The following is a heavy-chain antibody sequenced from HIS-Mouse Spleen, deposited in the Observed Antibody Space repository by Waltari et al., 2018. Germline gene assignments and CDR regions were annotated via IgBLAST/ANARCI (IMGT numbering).Heavy chain of an antibody. D-gene: IGHD6-6*01. CDR1: GFTFSSYW. V-gene: IGHV3-74*01. Sequence: EVQLVESGGGLVQPGGSRRLSCAAPGFTFSSYWMHWVRQAPGKGLVWVSRINRDGSSTSYADSVKGRFTISRDNAKNTLYLQMNSLRAEDTAVYYCARDLGYSSSSEVWFDPWGQGTLVTVSS. CDR3: ARDLGYSSSSEVWFDP. CDR2: INRDGSST. J-gene: IGHJ5*02.